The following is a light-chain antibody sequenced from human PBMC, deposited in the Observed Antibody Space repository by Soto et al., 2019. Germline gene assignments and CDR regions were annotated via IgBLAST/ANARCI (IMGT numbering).Light chain of an antibody. J-gene: IGKJ4*01. CDR3: QQYNNWPPLT. Sequence: EIVMTQSPATVSVSPGERATLSCRASQSISTNVAWYQQKPGQAPRLLIYDASNRATGISSRFSGSGSGTEFTLTISSLQSEDFAIYYCQQYNNWPPLTFGGGTQVEI. CDR1: QSISTN. V-gene: IGKV3D-15*01. CDR2: DAS.